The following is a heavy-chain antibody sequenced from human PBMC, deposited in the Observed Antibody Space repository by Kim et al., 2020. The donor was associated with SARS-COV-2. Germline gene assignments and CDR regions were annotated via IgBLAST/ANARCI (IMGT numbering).Heavy chain of an antibody. CDR2: IYYSGST. CDR3: AGTSELYCGGDCYYYYGMDV. J-gene: IGHJ6*02. CDR1: GGSVSSGSYY. Sequence: SETLSLTCTVSGGSVSSGSYYWSWIRQPPGKGLEWIGYIYYSGSTNYNPSLKSRVTISVDTSKNQFSLKLSSVTAADTAVYYCAGTSELYCGGDCYYYYGMDVSGQGTTVTVSS. V-gene: IGHV4-61*01. D-gene: IGHD2-21*02.